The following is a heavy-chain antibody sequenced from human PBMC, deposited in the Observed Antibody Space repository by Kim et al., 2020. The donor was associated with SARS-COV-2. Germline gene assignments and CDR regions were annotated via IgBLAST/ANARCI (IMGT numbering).Heavy chain of an antibody. Sequence: ASVKVSCKASGYTFTSYGISWVRQAPGQGLEWMGWISAYNGNTNYAQKLQGRVTMTTDTSTSTAYMELRSLRSDDTAVYYCARVGTIYGSGSWITHYYYYYGMDVWGQGTTVTVSS. V-gene: IGHV1-18*01. D-gene: IGHD3-10*01. CDR1: GYTFTSYG. CDR3: ARVGTIYGSGSWITHYYYYYGMDV. CDR2: ISAYNGNT. J-gene: IGHJ6*02.